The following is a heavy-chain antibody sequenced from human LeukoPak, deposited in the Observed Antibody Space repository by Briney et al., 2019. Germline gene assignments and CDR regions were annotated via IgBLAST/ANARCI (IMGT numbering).Heavy chain of an antibody. J-gene: IGHJ4*02. CDR2: IRYDGSNE. V-gene: IGHV3-30*02. CDR1: GFIFSSYA. CDR3: AKDWSYRGWAYYLDY. D-gene: IGHD6-19*01. Sequence: PGGSLRLSCAASGFIFSSYAMRWVRQAPGKGLEWVTFIRYDGSNEYYADSVKGRFTISRDNSKNTLYLQMNSLRPEDTAVYYCAKDWSYRGWAYYLDYWGQGTLVTVSS.